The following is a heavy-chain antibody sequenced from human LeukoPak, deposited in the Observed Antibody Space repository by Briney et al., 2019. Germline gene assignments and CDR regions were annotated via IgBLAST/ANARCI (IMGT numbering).Heavy chain of an antibody. J-gene: IGHJ4*02. D-gene: IGHD6-6*01. CDR3: AREGMYSSSSSFVAVRVEFGY. CDR1: GYTFTSYY. Sequence: ASVKVSCKASGYTFTSYYMHWVRQAPGQGLEWMGIINPSGGSTSYAQKFQGRVTMTRDMSTSTVYMELSSLRSEDTAVYYCAREGMYSSSSSFVAVRVEFGYWGQGTLVTVSS. CDR2: INPSGGST. V-gene: IGHV1-46*01.